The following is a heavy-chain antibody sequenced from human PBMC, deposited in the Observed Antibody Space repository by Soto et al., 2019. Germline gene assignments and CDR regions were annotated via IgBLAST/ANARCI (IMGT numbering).Heavy chain of an antibody. CDR1: SFTVSSNY. J-gene: IGHJ4*01. Sequence: EVQLVEAGGGLVQPGGSLRLSCAASSFTVSSNYMSWARQAPGKGPEWDPVIYSAGSKYYADSVKVRFSISRDNSKNTLYLQMNSLSAEDTAVYFCARDVSSCWYYFDFWCHRTLVTVS. V-gene: IGHV3-66*01. D-gene: IGHD6-19*01. CDR2: IYSAGSK. CDR3: ARDVSSCWYYFDF.